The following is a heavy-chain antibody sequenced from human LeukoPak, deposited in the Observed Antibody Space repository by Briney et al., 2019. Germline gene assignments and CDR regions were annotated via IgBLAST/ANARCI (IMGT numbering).Heavy chain of an antibody. Sequence: SETLSLTCTVSGGSISSYYWSWIRQPAGKGLEWIGYIYHSGSTYYNPSLKSRVTISVDRSKNQFSLKLSSVTAADTAVYYCASSYAGGAFDIWGQGTMVTVSS. V-gene: IGHV4-59*06. J-gene: IGHJ3*02. CDR1: GGSISSYY. CDR2: IYHSGST. CDR3: ASSYAGGAFDI. D-gene: IGHD4-23*01.